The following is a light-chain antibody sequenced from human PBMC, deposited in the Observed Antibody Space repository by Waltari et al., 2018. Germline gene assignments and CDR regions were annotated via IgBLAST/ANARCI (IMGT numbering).Light chain of an antibody. J-gene: IGKJ2*01. V-gene: IGKV4-1*01. CDR1: QSDLYSSNNKNY. CDR2: WAS. Sequence: DIVMTQSPDSLAVSLGERATINCKSSQSDLYSSNNKNYLAWYQHKPGQPPKLLISWASTRYSGVPDRFSGSGSGTDFTLTISSLQAEDVAFYYCQQYYSIPYTFGQGTKLEIK. CDR3: QQYYSIPYT.